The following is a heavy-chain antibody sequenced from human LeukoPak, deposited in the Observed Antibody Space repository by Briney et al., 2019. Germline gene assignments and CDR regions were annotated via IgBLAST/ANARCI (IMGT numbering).Heavy chain of an antibody. CDR2: ISSSSSTI. J-gene: IGHJ6*03. D-gene: IGHD6-19*01. CDR3: ARVVEAASGWYVYYYMDV. CDR1: GFTFSDYY. V-gene: IGHV3-11*04. Sequence: PGGSLRLSCAASGFTFSDYYMSRIRQAPGKGLEWVSYISSSSSTIYYADSVKGRFTISRDNAKNSLYLQMNSLRAEDTAVYYCARVVEAASGWYVYYYMDVWGKGTTVTVSS.